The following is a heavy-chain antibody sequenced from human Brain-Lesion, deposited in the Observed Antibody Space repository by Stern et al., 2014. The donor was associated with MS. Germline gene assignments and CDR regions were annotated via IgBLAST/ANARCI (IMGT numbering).Heavy chain of an antibody. Sequence: QLQESGPGLVKPSETLSLTCTVSGGSINTNNYYWGWIRQPPGKGLEWIGNIYSSGSTFYSPSLKSRVTLSLDTSHKQFSLKLSSVTAADTAVYYCARTGDDFGDYSLSYWGQGTLVTVSS. CDR1: GGSINTNNYY. CDR3: ARTGDDFGDYSLSY. CDR2: IYSSGST. V-gene: IGHV4-39*01. D-gene: IGHD4-17*01. J-gene: IGHJ4*02.